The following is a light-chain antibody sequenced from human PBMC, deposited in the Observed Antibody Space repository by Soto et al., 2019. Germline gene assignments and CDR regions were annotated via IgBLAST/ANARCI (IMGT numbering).Light chain of an antibody. CDR2: EAS. Sequence: EIVLTQSPATLSLSPGERATLSCRASQSISSYLAWYQQKAGQAPRLLIYEASNRATGIPARFSGSGSGTDFTLTISSLEPEAFAVYYCQQRSNWPLTFGGGTKVEIK. CDR3: QQRSNWPLT. J-gene: IGKJ4*01. V-gene: IGKV3-11*01. CDR1: QSISSY.